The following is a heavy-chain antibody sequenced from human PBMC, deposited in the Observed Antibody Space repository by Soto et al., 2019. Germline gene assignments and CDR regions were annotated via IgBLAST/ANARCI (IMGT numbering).Heavy chain of an antibody. Sequence: EAQLLQSGGGLVPPGGSLRLSCVASGFAFGNYPMAWVRQTPGKGLQWNSTISGSGGMTDYEDSVRGRFTVSIDHSKDTVHLQMTSLRADDTAVYYCAKDRTMARGIRAFDIWGQGTTVTISS. V-gene: IGHV3-23*01. CDR1: GFAFGNYP. J-gene: IGHJ3*02. D-gene: IGHD3-10*01. CDR3: AKDRTMARGIRAFDI. CDR2: ISGSGGMT.